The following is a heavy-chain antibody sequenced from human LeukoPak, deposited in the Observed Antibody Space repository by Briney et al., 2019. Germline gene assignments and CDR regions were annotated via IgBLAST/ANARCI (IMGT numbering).Heavy chain of an antibody. D-gene: IGHD6-13*01. CDR2: IYYSGST. CDR1: GGSISSYY. CDR3: ARDLRSDSSSWWKSDGPDAFDI. Sequence: SETLSLTCTVSGGSISSYYWSWIRQPPGKGLEWIGYIYYSGSTNYNPSLKSRVTISVDTSKNQFSLKLSSVTAADTAVYYCARDLRSDSSSWWKSDGPDAFDIWGQGTMVTVSS. J-gene: IGHJ3*02. V-gene: IGHV4-59*01.